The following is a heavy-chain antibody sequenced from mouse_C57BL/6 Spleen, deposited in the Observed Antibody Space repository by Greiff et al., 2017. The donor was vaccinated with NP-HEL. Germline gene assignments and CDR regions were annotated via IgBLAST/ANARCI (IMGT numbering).Heavy chain of an antibody. Sequence: QVQLQQSGPELVKPRASVKISCKASGYAFSSSWMNWVKQRPGKGLEWIGRIYPGDGDTNYNGKFKGKATLTADKSSSTAYMQLSSLTSEDSAVYVGAGGGTSVVARLYDFDYWGQGTTLTVSS. V-gene: IGHV1-82*01. J-gene: IGHJ2*01. CDR3: AGGGTSVVARLYDFDY. D-gene: IGHD1-1*01. CDR1: GYAFSSSW. CDR2: IYPGDGDT.